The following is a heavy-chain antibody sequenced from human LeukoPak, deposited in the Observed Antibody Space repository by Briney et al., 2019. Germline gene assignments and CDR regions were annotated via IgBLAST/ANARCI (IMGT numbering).Heavy chain of an antibody. D-gene: IGHD3-10*02. CDR1: GFTFSSYA. V-gene: IGHV3-30*04. CDR3: AKDVMGSVRGVILDY. Sequence: PGGSLRLSCAASGFTFSSYAMHWVRQAPGKGLEWVAVISYDGSNKYYADSVKGRFTISRDNSKNTLYLQMNSLRAEDTAMYYCAKDVMGSVRGVILDYWGQGTLVTVSS. CDR2: ISYDGSNK. J-gene: IGHJ4*02.